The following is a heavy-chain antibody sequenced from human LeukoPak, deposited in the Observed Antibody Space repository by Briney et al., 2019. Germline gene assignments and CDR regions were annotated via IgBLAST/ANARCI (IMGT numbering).Heavy chain of an antibody. V-gene: IGHV3-30*03. J-gene: IGHJ4*02. CDR2: ISYDGSNK. CDR1: GFTFSSYG. Sequence: PGGSLRLSCAASGFTFSSYGMHWVRQAPGKGLEWVAVISYDGSNKYYADSVKGRFTISRDNSKNTLYLQMNSLRAEDTAVYYCAREGITFGGVIVIAHHDYWGQGTLVTVSS. CDR3: AREGITFGGVIVIAHHDY. D-gene: IGHD3-16*02.